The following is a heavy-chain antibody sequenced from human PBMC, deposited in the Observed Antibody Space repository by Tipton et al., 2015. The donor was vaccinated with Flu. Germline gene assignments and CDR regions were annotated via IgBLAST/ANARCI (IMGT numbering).Heavy chain of an antibody. J-gene: IGHJ6*02. CDR1: GDSIRSSDYY. Sequence: TLSLTCAVSGDSIRSSDYYWGWIRQPPGKGLEWIGNIFHSGNANHNPSLKSRVTISVDTSKNQFSLKLTSVTAADTAVYYCGRVPLWFGELPSYGMDVWGQGTTVTVSS. CDR2: IFHSGNA. CDR3: GRVPLWFGELPSYGMDV. V-gene: IGHV4-61*08. D-gene: IGHD3-10*01.